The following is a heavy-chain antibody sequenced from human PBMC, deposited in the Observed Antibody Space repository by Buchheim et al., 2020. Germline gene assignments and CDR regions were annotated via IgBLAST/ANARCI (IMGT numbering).Heavy chain of an antibody. CDR1: GFTFSSYA. Sequence: QVQLVESGGGVVQPGRSLRLSCAASGFTFSSYAMHWVRQAPGKGLEWVAVISYDGSNKYYADSVKGRFTISRDNSKNTLYLQMNSLIAEDTAVYYCARDGGSYYFDYWGQGTL. CDR2: ISYDGSNK. V-gene: IGHV3-30-3*01. J-gene: IGHJ4*02. D-gene: IGHD1-26*01. CDR3: ARDGGSYYFDY.